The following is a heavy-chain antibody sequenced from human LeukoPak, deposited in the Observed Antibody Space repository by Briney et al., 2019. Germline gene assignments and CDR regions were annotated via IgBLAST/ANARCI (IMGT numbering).Heavy chain of an antibody. V-gene: IGHV3-7*03. J-gene: IGHJ4*02. CDR3: ARAKRTIAAAGNYFDY. D-gene: IGHD6-13*01. Sequence: GGSLRLSCIASGFTLGDYWMSWVRQPPGKGLEWVANIKEDGSEEHYVDSLKGRFTISRDNTKNSLYLQMNSLRAEDTAVYYCARAKRTIAAAGNYFDYWGQGTLVTVSS. CDR2: IKEDGSEE. CDR1: GFTLGDYW.